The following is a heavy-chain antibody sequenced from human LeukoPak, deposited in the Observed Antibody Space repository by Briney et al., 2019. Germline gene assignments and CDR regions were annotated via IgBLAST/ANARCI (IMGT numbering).Heavy chain of an antibody. V-gene: IGHV1-2*02. J-gene: IGHJ5*02. Sequence: ASVKVSCKASGYTFTGYYMHWVRQAPGQGLEWMGWINPNSGGTNYAQKFQGRVTMTRDTSISTAYMELSRLRSDDTAVYYCARAVYCSGGSCYGGGEDNWFDPWGQGTLVTVSS. CDR3: ARAVYCSGGSCYGGGEDNWFDP. CDR2: INPNSGGT. D-gene: IGHD2-15*01. CDR1: GYTFTGYY.